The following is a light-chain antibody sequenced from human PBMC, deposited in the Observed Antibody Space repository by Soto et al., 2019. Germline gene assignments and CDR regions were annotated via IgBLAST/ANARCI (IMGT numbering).Light chain of an antibody. CDR3: QQIFSSEIS. J-gene: IGKJ4*01. Sequence: IHMTQSPSSLSASVGDRVTIACRASQNINSSLNWYQQKPGKAPKLLMFAASSLQFDVPSRFSGSGSGTDFTLTISSLFPEDFATYYCQQIFSSEISFGGGTKVEIK. V-gene: IGKV1-39*01. CDR1: QNINSS. CDR2: AAS.